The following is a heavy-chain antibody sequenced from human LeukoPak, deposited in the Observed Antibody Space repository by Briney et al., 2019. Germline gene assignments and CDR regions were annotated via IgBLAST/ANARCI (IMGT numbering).Heavy chain of an antibody. V-gene: IGHV1-18*01. CDR2: ISAYNGNT. CDR3: ARSLGYYDSSGYYLNYYYYYYMDV. D-gene: IGHD3-22*01. Sequence: ASVKVSCKASGYTFTSYGISWVRQAPGQGLEWTGWISAYNGNTNYAQKLQGRVTMTTDTSTSTAYMELRSLRSDDTAVYYCARSLGYYDSSGYYLNYYYYYYMDVWGKGTTVTVSS. J-gene: IGHJ6*03. CDR1: GYTFTSYG.